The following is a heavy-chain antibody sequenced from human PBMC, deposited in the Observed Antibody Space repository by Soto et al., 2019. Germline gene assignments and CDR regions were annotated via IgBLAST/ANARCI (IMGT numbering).Heavy chain of an antibody. J-gene: IGHJ4*02. D-gene: IGHD1-7*01. V-gene: IGHV4-31*03. CDR2: IYYSGST. CDR1: GGSISSGGYY. CDR3: AKGGGTGTTFPYFDY. Sequence: QVQLQESGPGLVKPSQTLSLTCTVSGGSISSGGYYWSWIRQHPGKGLEWIGYIYYSGSTYYNPSLKSRVTISVDTSKNLFSLKLSSVTAADTAVYYCAKGGGTGTTFPYFDYWGQGTLVTVSS.